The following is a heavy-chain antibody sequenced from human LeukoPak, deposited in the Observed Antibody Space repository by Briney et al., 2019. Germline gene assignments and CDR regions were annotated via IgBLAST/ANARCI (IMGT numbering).Heavy chain of an antibody. CDR1: GGSISSSSYY. Sequence: ASETLSLTCTVSGGSISSSSYYWGWIRQPPGKGLEWLVYIYNSGSTYYNPSLKSRVTISVDTSKNQFSLRLTSMTAADAAVYYCVRDRELTYWGQGTLVTVSS. D-gene: IGHD5-24*01. J-gene: IGHJ4*02. CDR2: IYNSGST. CDR3: VRDRELTY. V-gene: IGHV4-61*01.